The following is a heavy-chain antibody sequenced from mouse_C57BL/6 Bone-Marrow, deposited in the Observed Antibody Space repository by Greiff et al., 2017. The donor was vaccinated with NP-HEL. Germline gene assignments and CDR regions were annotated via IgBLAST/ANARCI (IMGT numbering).Heavy chain of an antibody. Sequence: EVMLVESGAELVRPGASVKLSCTASGFNIKDDYMHWVKQRPEQGLEWIGWIDPENGDTEYDSKFQGKATITADTSSNTAYLQLSSLTSEDTAVYYCTTRGNYRNAMDYWGQGTSVTVSS. V-gene: IGHV14-4*01. CDR1: GFNIKDDY. J-gene: IGHJ4*01. D-gene: IGHD2-1*01. CDR3: TTRGNYRNAMDY. CDR2: IDPENGDT.